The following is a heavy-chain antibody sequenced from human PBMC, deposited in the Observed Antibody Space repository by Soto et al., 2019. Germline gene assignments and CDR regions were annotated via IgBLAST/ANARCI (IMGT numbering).Heavy chain of an antibody. CDR2: VSASGGGT. CDR1: GFTFGSYA. D-gene: IGHD2-2*01. Sequence: GSLRLSCAASGFTFGSYAMNWVRQAPGKGLEWVAGVSASGGGTSYADSVKGRFTISRDNSKDTLYLQMNSLRAEDAAVYYCAKSSSRAHYYAMDVWGQGTTVTVYS. V-gene: IGHV3-23*01. J-gene: IGHJ6*02. CDR3: AKSSSRAHYYAMDV.